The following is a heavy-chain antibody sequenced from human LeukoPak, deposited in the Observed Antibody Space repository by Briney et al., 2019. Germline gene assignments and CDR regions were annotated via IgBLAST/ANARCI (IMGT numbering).Heavy chain of an antibody. CDR2: ISYDGSNK. CDR1: GFTFSSYA. CDR3: ARDRPRIAAAGNTIDY. V-gene: IGHV3-30*04. Sequence: PGGSLRLSCAASGFTFSSYAMHWVRQAPGKGLEWVAVISYDGSNKYYADSVKGRFTISRDNSKNTLYLQMNSLRAEDTAVYYCARDRPRIAAAGNTIDYWGQGTLVTVSS. J-gene: IGHJ4*02. D-gene: IGHD6-13*01.